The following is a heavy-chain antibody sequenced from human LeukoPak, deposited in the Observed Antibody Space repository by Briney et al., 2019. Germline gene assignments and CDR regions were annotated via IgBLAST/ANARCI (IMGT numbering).Heavy chain of an antibody. J-gene: IGHJ5*02. CDR2: INHSGST. CDR3: ARGRYSSGWYIARWFDP. CDR1: GGSFSGYY. V-gene: IGHV4-34*01. D-gene: IGHD6-19*01. Sequence: SETLSLTCAVYGGSFSGYYWSWIRQPPGKGLEWIGEINHSGSTNYNPSLKSRVTISVDTTKNQFSLKLSSVTAADTAVYYCARGRYSSGWYIARWFDPWGQGTLVTVSS.